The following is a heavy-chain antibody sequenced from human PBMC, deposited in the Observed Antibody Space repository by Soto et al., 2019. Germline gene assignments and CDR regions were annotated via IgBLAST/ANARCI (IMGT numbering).Heavy chain of an antibody. D-gene: IGHD2-8*02. J-gene: IGHJ6*02. CDR2: ISYDGSNK. CDR1: GFILSSYA. V-gene: IGHV3-30-3*01. Sequence: QVQLVESGGGVVLPGRSLRLSCAASGFILSSYAMHWVRQAPGKGLEWVAVISYDGSNKYNADSVKGRFTISRDNAKNTLYLHMNSLRVEDTAVYYCASDMSGYGMDVWGQGTTVTVSS. CDR3: ASDMSGYGMDV.